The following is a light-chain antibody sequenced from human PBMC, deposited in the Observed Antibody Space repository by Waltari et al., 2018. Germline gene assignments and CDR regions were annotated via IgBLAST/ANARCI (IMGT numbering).Light chain of an antibody. Sequence: SYVLTQSPSVSVAPGQTARITCGGDNIGRKSVHWYQQKPGQVPVLVVYDDSDRPSGIPERFSGSKSGNTATLTISRVEAGDEADYFCQMWDSSSGHPYVFGSGTKVTVL. CDR2: DDS. CDR1: NIGRKS. V-gene: IGLV3-21*02. J-gene: IGLJ1*01. CDR3: QMWDSSSGHPYV.